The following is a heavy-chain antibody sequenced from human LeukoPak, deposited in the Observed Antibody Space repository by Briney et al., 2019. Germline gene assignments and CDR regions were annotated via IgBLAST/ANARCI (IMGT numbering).Heavy chain of an antibody. CDR2: ISYDGSNK. D-gene: IGHD1-26*01. CDR3: ARSPGGARDAFDI. CDR1: GFTFSSYA. J-gene: IGHJ3*02. V-gene: IGHV3-30-3*01. Sequence: GGSLRLSCAASGFTFSSYAMHWVCQAPGKGLEWVAVISYDGSNKYYADSVKGRFTISRDNSKNTLYLQMNSLRAEDTAVYYCARSPGGARDAFDIWGQGTMVTVSS.